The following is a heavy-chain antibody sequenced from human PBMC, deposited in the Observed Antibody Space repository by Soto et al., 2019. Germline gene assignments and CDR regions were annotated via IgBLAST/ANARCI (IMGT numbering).Heavy chain of an antibody. J-gene: IGHJ2*01. Sequence: QLQLQESGPGLVKPSETLSLTCTVSGGSISSSSYYWGWIRQPPGKGLEWIGSIYYSGSTYYNPSPKSRVTISVETSKNQFSPKLSSVTAADTAVYYCARRLLFEGYFDLWGRGTLVTVSS. D-gene: IGHD2-21*02. CDR1: GGSISSSSYY. CDR2: IYYSGST. CDR3: ARRLLFEGYFDL. V-gene: IGHV4-39*01.